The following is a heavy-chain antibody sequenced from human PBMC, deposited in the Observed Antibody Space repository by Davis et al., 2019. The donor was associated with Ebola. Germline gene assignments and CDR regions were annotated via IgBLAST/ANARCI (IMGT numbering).Heavy chain of an antibody. Sequence: GESLKISCAASGFTFDDYAMHWVRQAPGKGLEWVAVISYDGSNKYYADSVKGRFTISRDNSKNTLYLQMNSLRAEDSAMYSCAKVAPILHFGDLLYGPSDYWGRGTLVTVSS. CDR2: ISYDGSNK. CDR1: GFTFDDYA. D-gene: IGHD3-10*01. V-gene: IGHV3-30*04. CDR3: AKVAPILHFGDLLYGPSDY. J-gene: IGHJ4*02.